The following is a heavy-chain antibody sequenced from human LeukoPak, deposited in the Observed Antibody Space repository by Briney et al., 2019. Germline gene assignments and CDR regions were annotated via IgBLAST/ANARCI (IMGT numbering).Heavy chain of an antibody. CDR1: GGSFSGYY. D-gene: IGHD3-22*01. J-gene: IGHJ3*02. Sequence: PSETLSLTCAVYGGSFSGYYWSWIRQPPGKGLEWIGYIYYSGSTNYNPSLKSRVSISVDTSKNQFSLKLSSVTAADTAVYYCARGYYYDSSGYPDAFDIWGQGTMVTVSS. CDR2: IYYSGST. CDR3: ARGYYYDSSGYPDAFDI. V-gene: IGHV4-59*01.